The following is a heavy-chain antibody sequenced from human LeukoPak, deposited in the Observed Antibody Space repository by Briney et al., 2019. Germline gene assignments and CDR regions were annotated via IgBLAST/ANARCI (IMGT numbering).Heavy chain of an antibody. CDR3: ARQANRIAVARYNWFDP. V-gene: IGHV4-59*08. CDR2: IYYSGST. J-gene: IGHJ5*02. Sequence: SETLSLTCTVSGGSISSYYWSWIRQPPGKGLEWIGYIYYSGSTNYNPSLKSRVTISVDTSKNQFFLKLSSVTAADTAVYYCARQANRIAVARYNWFDPWGQGTLVTVSS. D-gene: IGHD6-19*01. CDR1: GGSISSYY.